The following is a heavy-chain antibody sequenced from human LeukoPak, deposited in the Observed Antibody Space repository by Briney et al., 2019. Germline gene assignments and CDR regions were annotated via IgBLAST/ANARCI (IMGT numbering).Heavy chain of an antibody. CDR1: GGSFSGSY. J-gene: IGHJ4*02. Sequence: SETLSLTCAVYGGSFSGSYWSWIRKPPGKGLEWIGEINHSGSTNYNPSLKSRVTISVDTSKNQCSLKLGSVTAADTAVYYCARFQGYRSSFDYWGQGTLVTVSS. CDR3: ARFQGYRSSFDY. CDR2: INHSGST. D-gene: IGHD6-13*01. V-gene: IGHV4-34*01.